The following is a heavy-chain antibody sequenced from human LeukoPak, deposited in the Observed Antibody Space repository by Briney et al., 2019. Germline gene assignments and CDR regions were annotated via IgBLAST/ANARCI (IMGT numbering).Heavy chain of an antibody. CDR1: GGSISTYY. V-gene: IGHV4-4*07. CDR2: MYTSGTT. CDR3: ARDQGSYYGVDV. J-gene: IGHJ6*02. Sequence: KSSETLSLTCTVSGGSISTYYWSWIRQPAGKGLEWIGRMYTSGTTKYNPSLKSRVTMSVDTSNNQFSPKVSSVTAADTAVYYCARDQGSYYGVDVWGQGTTVTVSS.